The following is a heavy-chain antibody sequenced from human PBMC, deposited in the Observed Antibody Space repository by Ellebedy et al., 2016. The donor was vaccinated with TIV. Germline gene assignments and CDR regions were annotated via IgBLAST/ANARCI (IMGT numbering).Heavy chain of an antibody. CDR1: GLSVSTYG. V-gene: IGHV3-30*18. J-gene: IGHJ4*02. D-gene: IGHD1-14*01. CDR3: ANEETGGAIGKY. Sequence: GESLKISXAVSGLSVSTYGMHWVRQAPGKGLEWVAVVSNYGINGYGSYEYYADSVMGRFTISRDNSMNTLYLQMNSLGPEDTAVYYCANEETGGAIGKYWGRGTLVTVSS. CDR2: VSNYGINGYGSYE.